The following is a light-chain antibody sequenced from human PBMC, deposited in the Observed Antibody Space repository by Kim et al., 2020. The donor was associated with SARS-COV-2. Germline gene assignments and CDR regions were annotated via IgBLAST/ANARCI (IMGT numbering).Light chain of an antibody. CDR3: NSRDSSGDHLL. V-gene: IGLV3-19*01. Sequence: ALEQTVRITCKGDSLRSYYATWYQQKPGQAPVVVIYGKNNRPSGIPDRFSGSSSGNTASLTITGAQAEDEADYYCNSRDSSGDHLLFGGGTQLTVL. J-gene: IGLJ3*02. CDR2: GKN. CDR1: SLRSYY.